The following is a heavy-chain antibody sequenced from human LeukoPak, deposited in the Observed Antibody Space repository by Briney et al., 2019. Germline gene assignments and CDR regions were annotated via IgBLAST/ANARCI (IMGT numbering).Heavy chain of an antibody. Sequence: SETLSLTCTVSGGSISSYYWSWIRQPPGKGLEWIGYIYYSGSTNYNPSLKSRVTISVDTSKNQFSLKLSSVTAADTAVYYCARNFGTSSGSYTDPDYYYYGMDVWGQGTTVTVSS. D-gene: IGHD1-26*01. CDR1: GGSISSYY. J-gene: IGHJ6*02. V-gene: IGHV4-59*01. CDR3: ARNFGTSSGSYTDPDYYYYGMDV. CDR2: IYYSGST.